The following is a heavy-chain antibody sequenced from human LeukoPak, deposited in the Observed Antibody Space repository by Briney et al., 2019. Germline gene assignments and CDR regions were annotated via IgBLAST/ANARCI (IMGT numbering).Heavy chain of an antibody. CDR1: AFSFTTSW. V-gene: IGHV3-7*01. J-gene: IGHJ4*02. CDR2: INQDGSQG. CDR3: ARGMFKHGWYPDYFDN. D-gene: IGHD6-19*01. Sequence: PGGSLRLSCAASAFSFTTSWMSWVRQAPGKGLEWVANINQDGSQGYFVDSVKGRFTISRDNAKNSLYLQMNSLRAEDTAVYYCARGMFKHGWYPDYFDNWGQGALVTVSS.